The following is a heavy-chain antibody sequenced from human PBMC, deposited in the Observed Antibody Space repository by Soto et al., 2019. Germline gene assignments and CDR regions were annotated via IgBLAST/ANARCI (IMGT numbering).Heavy chain of an antibody. CDR3: AKGGPDGFCSGGRCYFDY. Sequence: EVQLVESGGGLVQPGRSLRLSCAASGFTFDDYAVHWVRRVPGKGLEWVSSISWNSNIIGYADSVKDRFTISRDNAKNSLYLQMNSLRPEDTALYYCAKGGPDGFCSGGRCYFDYWGQGTLVTVSS. D-gene: IGHD2-15*01. V-gene: IGHV3-9*01. J-gene: IGHJ4*02. CDR2: ISWNSNII. CDR1: GFTFDDYA.